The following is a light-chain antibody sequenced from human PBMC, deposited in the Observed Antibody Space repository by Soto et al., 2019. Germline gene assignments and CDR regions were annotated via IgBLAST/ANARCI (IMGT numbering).Light chain of an antibody. CDR2: HAS. J-gene: IGKJ2*01. Sequence: EMVLTQSPDTLSLSPGDTATLSCRASQSVASYLAWYQQKPGQPPRLLMYHASNRATGIPARFSGSGSGAHFTLTTAGLEPEDFAVYYCQHRADWPRGSFGQGTKLEIK. CDR3: QHRADWPRGS. CDR1: QSVASY. V-gene: IGKV3-11*01.